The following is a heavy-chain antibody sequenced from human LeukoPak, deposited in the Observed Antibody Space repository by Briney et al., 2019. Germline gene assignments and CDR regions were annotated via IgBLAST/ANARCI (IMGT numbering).Heavy chain of an antibody. CDR3: ARDGGSNNYWFDP. Sequence: SETLSLTCTVSGGSFSVYYWIWIRQPPGKGLEWIGEINHSGRTNYNPSLKSRVTISVDTSKNEFSLKLSSVTAADTAVYYCARDGGSNNYWFDPWGQGTLVTVSS. D-gene: IGHD4-23*01. V-gene: IGHV4-34*01. CDR1: GGSFSVYY. J-gene: IGHJ5*02. CDR2: INHSGRT.